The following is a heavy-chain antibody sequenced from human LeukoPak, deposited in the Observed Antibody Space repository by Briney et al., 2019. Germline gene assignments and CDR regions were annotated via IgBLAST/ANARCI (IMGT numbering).Heavy chain of an antibody. CDR1: GGTFSSYA. CDR3: ARDGHDSSGYHGGYCY. Sequence: SVKVSCKASGGTFSSYAISWVRQAPGQGLEWMGGIIPIFGTANYAQKFQGRVTITADESTSTAYMELSSLRSEDTAVYYCARDGHDSSGYHGGYCYWGQGTLVTVSS. CDR2: IIPIFGTA. D-gene: IGHD3-22*01. V-gene: IGHV1-69*13. J-gene: IGHJ4*02.